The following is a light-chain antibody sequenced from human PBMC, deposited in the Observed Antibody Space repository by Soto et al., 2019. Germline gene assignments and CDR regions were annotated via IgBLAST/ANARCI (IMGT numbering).Light chain of an antibody. J-gene: IGLJ2*01. CDR3: SSYTTRSTQV. V-gene: IGLV2-14*01. Sequence: QSVLTQPASVSGSPGQSITISCTGTISDIGGYNYVSWYQQHPGKAPKLMIYEVSNRPSGVSNRFSGSKSGTAASLTISRLQAEDEAAYYCSSYTTRSTQVFGGGTKLTVL. CDR2: EVS. CDR1: ISDIGGYNY.